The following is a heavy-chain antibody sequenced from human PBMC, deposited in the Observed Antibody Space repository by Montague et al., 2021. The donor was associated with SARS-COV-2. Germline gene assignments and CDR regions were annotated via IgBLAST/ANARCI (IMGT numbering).Heavy chain of an antibody. CDR1: GGSISSSDYY. J-gene: IGHJ4*02. D-gene: IGHD3-10*01. Sequence: TLSLTCTVSGGSISSSDYYWSWIRHHPGKGLEWIGYIYYSGTTYYNPSLKSRVTISVDTSKNQFSLKLSSVTAADTAVYYCARDAYYWGSGGYPHYFDYWGQGTLVTVSS. V-gene: IGHV4-31*03. CDR3: ARDAYYWGSGGYPHYFDY. CDR2: IYYSGTT.